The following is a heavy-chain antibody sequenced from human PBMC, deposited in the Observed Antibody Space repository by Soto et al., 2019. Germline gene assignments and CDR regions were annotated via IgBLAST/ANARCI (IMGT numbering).Heavy chain of an antibody. Sequence: PSETLSLTCAVYGGSFSGYYWSWIRQPPGKGLEWIGEINHSGSTNYNPSLKSRVTISVDTSKNQFSLKLSSVTAADTAVYYCASSRIWSGSYYYYYMDVWGKGTTVTVS. D-gene: IGHD3-3*01. CDR3: ASSRIWSGSYYYYYMDV. V-gene: IGHV4-34*01. CDR2: INHSGST. J-gene: IGHJ6*03. CDR1: GGSFSGYY.